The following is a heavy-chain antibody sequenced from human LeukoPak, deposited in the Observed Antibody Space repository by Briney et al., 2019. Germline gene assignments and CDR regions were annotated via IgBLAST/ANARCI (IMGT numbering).Heavy chain of an antibody. CDR3: ATAPGYQLRNRYYYYYMDV. CDR1: GYTFTSYD. Sequence: ASVKVSCKASGYTFTSYDINWVRQATGQGLEWMGWMNPNSGNTGYAQKFQGRVTITADESTSTAYMELSSLRSEDTAVYYCATAPGYQLRNRYYYYYMDVWGKGTTVTVSS. J-gene: IGHJ6*03. CDR2: MNPNSGNT. D-gene: IGHD2-2*01. V-gene: IGHV1-8*01.